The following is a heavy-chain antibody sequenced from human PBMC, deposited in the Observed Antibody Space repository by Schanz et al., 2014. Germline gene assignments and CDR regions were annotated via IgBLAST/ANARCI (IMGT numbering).Heavy chain of an antibody. D-gene: IGHD2-2*01. Sequence: QVQLQESGPGLVKPSETLSLTCTVSGGSISSFYWSWIRQPAGKGLEWIGRIYTNGSTKYNPSLKSRVTMSVDTSKNHFSRKLSSVTAADTAVYYCARGGYCSRTSCYFKGGWFDPWGQGTLVTVSS. CDR2: IYTNGST. V-gene: IGHV4-4*07. CDR3: ARGGYCSRTSCYFKGGWFDP. CDR1: GGSISSFY. J-gene: IGHJ5*02.